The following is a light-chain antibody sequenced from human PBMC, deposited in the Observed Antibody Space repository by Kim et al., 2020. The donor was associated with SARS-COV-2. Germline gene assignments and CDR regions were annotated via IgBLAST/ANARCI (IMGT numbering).Light chain of an antibody. CDR1: QSISTY. V-gene: IGKV3-11*01. Sequence: EIVLTQSPGTLSLSPGDTATLSCRASQSISTYLAWYQQRPGQSLRLLIYDASNRATGIPARFSGSGSGTDFTLTISSLEPEDIAVYYCQHRANWPPITFGQGTRLEIK. CDR2: DAS. CDR3: QHRANWPPIT. J-gene: IGKJ5*01.